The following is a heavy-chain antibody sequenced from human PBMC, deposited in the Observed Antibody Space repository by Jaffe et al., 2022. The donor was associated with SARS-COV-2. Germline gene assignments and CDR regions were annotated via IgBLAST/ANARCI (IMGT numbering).Heavy chain of an antibody. J-gene: IGHJ6*01. CDR3: ARAETPTYDSSGYGMDV. V-gene: IGHV3-48*02. D-gene: IGHD3-22*01. CDR1: GFTFSSYS. CDR2: ISSTSTTI. Sequence: EVQLVESGGGLVQPGGSLRLSCAASGFTFSSYSMNWVRQAPGKGLEWVSYISSTSTTIYYADSVKGRFTLSRDNAKNSLYLQMNSLRDEDTAVYYCARAETPTYDSSGYGMDVWGQGTTVTVSS.